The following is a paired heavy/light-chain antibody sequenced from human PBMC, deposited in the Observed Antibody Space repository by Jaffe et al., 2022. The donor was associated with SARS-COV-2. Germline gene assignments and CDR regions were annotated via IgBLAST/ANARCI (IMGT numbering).Light chain of an antibody. CDR2: WAS. CDR1: QSVLYSPNNENY. CDR3: QQYYRTPLT. Sequence: DIVMTQSPDSLAVSLGERATINCKSSQSVLYSPNNENYLAWYQQRPGQPPKLLIYWASTRESGVPDRFSGSGSGTDFTLTISSLQAEDVAVYYCQQYYRTPLTFGQGTRLEIK. J-gene: IGKJ5*01. V-gene: IGKV4-1*01.
Heavy chain of an antibody. V-gene: IGHV3-49*03. CDR3: SRIHRSGFVGWFDP. CDR2: IRSKASGGAI. D-gene: IGHD5-12*01. Sequence: EVQLVESGGGLVEPGRSLRLSCTTSGFIFGDYDMNWFRQAPGKGLEWVGFIRSKASGGAIEYAASAKDRFTFLRDDSKSIAYLQMNSLKTEDTAVYYCSRIHRSGFVGWFDPRGQGTLVTVSS. J-gene: IGHJ5*02. CDR1: GFIFGDYD.